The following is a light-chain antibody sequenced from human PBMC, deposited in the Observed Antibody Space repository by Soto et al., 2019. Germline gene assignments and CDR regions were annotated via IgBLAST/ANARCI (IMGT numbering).Light chain of an antibody. CDR2: DAS. V-gene: IGKV1-5*01. CDR3: QQYSIYSRT. J-gene: IGKJ1*01. CDR1: RSISNW. Sequence: DIQMTQSPSTLSASVGDRVTITCRASRSISNWLAWYQQRPGRAPKLLIFDASSLQSGGPSGFSGSGSGTEFTLSISRLQPDDFATYYCQQYSIYSRTFGQGTKVDI.